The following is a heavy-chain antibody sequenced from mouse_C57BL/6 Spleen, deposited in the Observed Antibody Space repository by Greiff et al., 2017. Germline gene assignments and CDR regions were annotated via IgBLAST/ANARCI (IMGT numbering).Heavy chain of an antibody. Sequence: VQLQQSGPELVKPGASVKMSCKASGYTFTDYNMHWVKQSHGKSLEWIGYINPNNGGTSYNQKFKGKATLTVNKSSSTAYMELRSLTSEDSAVYYCANYYYGSSNWYFDVWGTGTTVTVSS. CDR3: ANYYYGSSNWYFDV. D-gene: IGHD1-1*01. V-gene: IGHV1-22*01. CDR1: GYTFTDYN. CDR2: INPNNGGT. J-gene: IGHJ1*03.